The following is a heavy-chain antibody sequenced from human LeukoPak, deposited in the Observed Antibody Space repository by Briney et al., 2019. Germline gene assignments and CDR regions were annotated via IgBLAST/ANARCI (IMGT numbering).Heavy chain of an antibody. CDR3: ARDYGDFFDY. J-gene: IGHJ4*02. Sequence: SETLSLTCTVPGGSISSYYWSWIRQPPGKGLEWIGYIYYSGSTNYNPSLKSRVTISVDTSKNQFSLKLSSVTAADTAVYYCARDYGDFFDYWGQGTLVTVSS. CDR1: GGSISSYY. V-gene: IGHV4-59*01. CDR2: IYYSGST. D-gene: IGHD4-17*01.